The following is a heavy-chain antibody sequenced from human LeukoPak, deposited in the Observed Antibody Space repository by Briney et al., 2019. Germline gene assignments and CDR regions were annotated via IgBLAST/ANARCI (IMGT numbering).Heavy chain of an antibody. D-gene: IGHD3-16*01. CDR2: IRVGDVT. V-gene: IGHV3-53*01. J-gene: IGHJ3*01. CDR3: AREDNGGATDDGFDV. Sequence: PGGSLRLSCAASGFAVSNKFMYWVRQAPGKGLEWVSVIRVGDVTHYADSVKGRFTTPRDSSKSTVYLQMESLRVEDTAVYYCAREDNGGATDDGFDVWGRGTVVIVSS. CDR1: GFAVSNKF.